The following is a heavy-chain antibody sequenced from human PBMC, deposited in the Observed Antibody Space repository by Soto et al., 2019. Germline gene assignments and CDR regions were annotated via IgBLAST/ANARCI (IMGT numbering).Heavy chain of an antibody. V-gene: IGHV3-33*01. CDR3: ASAGYSSSWPDY. D-gene: IGHD6-13*01. J-gene: IGHJ4*02. CDR1: GFTFSSYG. CDR2: IWYDGSNK. Sequence: GGSLRLSCAASGFTFSSYGVHWVRQAPGKGLEWVAVIWYDGSNKYYADSVKGRFTISRDNSKNTLYLQMNSLRAEDTAVYYCASAGYSSSWPDYWGQGTLVTVSS.